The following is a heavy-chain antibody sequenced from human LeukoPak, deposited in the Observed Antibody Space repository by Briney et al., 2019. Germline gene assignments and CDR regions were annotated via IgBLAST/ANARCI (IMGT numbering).Heavy chain of an antibody. D-gene: IGHD5-18*01. CDR2: IYYSGST. J-gene: IGHJ6*03. CDR3: ARAQSDTDYYYYYYMDV. Sequence: SETLSLTCTVSGGSTSSGDYYWSWIRQPPGKGLEWIGYIYYSGSTYYNPSLKSRVTISVDTSKNQFSLKLSSVTDADTAVYYCARAQSDTDYYYYYYMDVWGKGTTVTVSS. CDR1: GGSTSSGDYY. V-gene: IGHV4-30-4*08.